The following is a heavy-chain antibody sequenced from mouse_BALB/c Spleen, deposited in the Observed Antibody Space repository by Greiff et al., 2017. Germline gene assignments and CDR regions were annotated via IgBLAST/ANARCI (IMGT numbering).Heavy chain of an antibody. CDR3: ARLRSGLDY. CDR1: GYAFSSSW. Sequence: QVQLQQSGPELVKPGASVKISCKASGYAFSSSWMNWVKQRPGQGLEWIGRIYPGDGDTNYNGKFKGKATLTADKSSSTAYMQLSSLTSVDSAVYFCARLRSGLDYWGQGTTLTVSS. V-gene: IGHV1-82*01. J-gene: IGHJ2*01. CDR2: IYPGDGDT. D-gene: IGHD3-1*01.